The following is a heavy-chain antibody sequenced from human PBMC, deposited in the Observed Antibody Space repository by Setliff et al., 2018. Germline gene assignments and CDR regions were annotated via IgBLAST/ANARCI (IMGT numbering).Heavy chain of an antibody. V-gene: IGHV4-61*02. J-gene: IGHJ4*01. CDR1: GGSISSGSYY. Sequence: SETLSLTCTVSGGSISSGSYYWSWIRQPAGKGLEWIWRIYTSGSTNYNPSLKSRVTISVDTSNNQVSLKLSSVTAADTAVSCYARAGGADYYDSSCCYYLNQYFFDY. CDR2: IYTSGST. D-gene: IGHD3-22*01. CDR3: ARAGGADYYDSSCCYYLNQYFFDY.